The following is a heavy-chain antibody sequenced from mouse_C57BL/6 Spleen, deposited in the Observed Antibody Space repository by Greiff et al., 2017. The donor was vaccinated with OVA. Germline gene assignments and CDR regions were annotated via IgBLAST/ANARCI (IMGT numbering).Heavy chain of an antibody. V-gene: IGHV1-82*01. Sequence: VQLQQSGPELVKPGASVKISCKASGYAFSSYWMNWVKQRPGKGLEWIGRIYPGDGDTNYNGKFKGKATLTADKSSSTAYMQLSSLTSEDSAVYFCAREVDYGSSFAYWGQGTLLTVSA. CDR2: IYPGDGDT. CDR1: GYAFSSYW. CDR3: AREVDYGSSFAY. D-gene: IGHD1-1*01. J-gene: IGHJ3*01.